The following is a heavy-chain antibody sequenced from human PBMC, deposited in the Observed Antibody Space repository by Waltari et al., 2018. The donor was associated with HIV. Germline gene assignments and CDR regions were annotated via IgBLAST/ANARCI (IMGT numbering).Heavy chain of an antibody. D-gene: IGHD3-22*01. V-gene: IGHV3-7*01. CDR1: GFIFSNYW. J-gene: IGHJ6*02. Sequence: EVQLVESGGGLVQPGGSMRLSCEVSGFIFSNYWMTWVRQAPGTVLEWVPNIKEDGREKYYVDSVKGRLTISRDNVKNSLFLQMNRLTEADTALYYCARIPYYYDSSGYWGYYYYYGMDVWGQGTTVTVS. CDR3: ARIPYYYDSSGYWGYYYYYGMDV. CDR2: IKEDGREK.